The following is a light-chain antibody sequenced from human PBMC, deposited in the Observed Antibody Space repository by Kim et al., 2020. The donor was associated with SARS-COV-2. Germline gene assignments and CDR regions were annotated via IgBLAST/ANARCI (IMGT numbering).Light chain of an antibody. V-gene: IGLV3-1*01. J-gene: IGLJ1*01. CDR2: QDT. CDR1: SMADKY. CDR3: QAWDSTTAV. Sequence: SVSPGQTASVTCSGNSMADKYVCCNQQKPGQSPVLILYQDTERPAGIPERFSGTNAGKTATLTISGTQAMDEADYYCQAWDSTTAVFGTGTKVTVL.